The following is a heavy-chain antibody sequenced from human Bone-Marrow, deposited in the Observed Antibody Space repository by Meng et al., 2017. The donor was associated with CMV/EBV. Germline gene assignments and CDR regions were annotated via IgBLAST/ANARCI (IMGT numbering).Heavy chain of an antibody. CDR2: MNPNSGNT. CDR3: ATGVADFEY. D-gene: IGHD6-19*01. Sequence: QAHLVQSGAKLKKAGASVKVSCKASGYTFSSYGINSVRQTAGQGLEWMGWMNPNSGNTDYAQKFQGRVTMTRNISKSTAYMDLSSLRSEDTAVYYCATGVADFEYWGQGTLVTVSS. V-gene: IGHV1-8*01. J-gene: IGHJ4*02. CDR1: GYTFSSYG.